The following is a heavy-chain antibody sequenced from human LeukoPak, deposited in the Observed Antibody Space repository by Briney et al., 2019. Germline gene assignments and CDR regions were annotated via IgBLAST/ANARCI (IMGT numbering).Heavy chain of an antibody. V-gene: IGHV4-34*01. CDR1: GGSFSGYY. Sequence: SETLSLTCAVYGGSFSGYYWSWIRQPPGKGLEWIGEINHSGSTNYNPSLKSRVTISVDTSKNQFSLKLSSVTAADTAVYYCASGARSYGYWGQGTLVTVSS. J-gene: IGHJ4*02. CDR2: INHSGST. CDR3: ASGARSYGY. D-gene: IGHD1-26*01.